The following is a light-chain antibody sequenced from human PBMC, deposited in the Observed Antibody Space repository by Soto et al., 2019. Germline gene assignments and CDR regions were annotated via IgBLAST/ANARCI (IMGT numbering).Light chain of an antibody. V-gene: IGKV3-11*01. J-gene: IGKJ1*01. CDR2: DTS. Sequence: EIVLTPSPATLSLSPGERATLSCRASQSVSSYLAWYQQKPGQAPRLLSYDTSNRATGIQASFSDSGSGTDFTLTISCLEPEDFAVYFCQQRSNWPPWTFGQGTKVEFK. CDR1: QSVSSY. CDR3: QQRSNWPPWT.